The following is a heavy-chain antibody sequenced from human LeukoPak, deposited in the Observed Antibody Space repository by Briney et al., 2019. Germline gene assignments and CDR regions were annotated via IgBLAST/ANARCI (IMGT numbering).Heavy chain of an antibody. Sequence: ASVKVSCKASGYILTAYDLQWVRQAPGLGLEWMGRIIPNSGATNYAQNFQGRVTLTRDTSISTTYMELSRLSPDDTAIYYCARGISGGFDIWGQGTMVTVSS. D-gene: IGHD2-21*01. CDR3: ARGISGGFDI. CDR2: IIPNSGAT. CDR1: GYILTAYD. V-gene: IGHV1-2*06. J-gene: IGHJ3*02.